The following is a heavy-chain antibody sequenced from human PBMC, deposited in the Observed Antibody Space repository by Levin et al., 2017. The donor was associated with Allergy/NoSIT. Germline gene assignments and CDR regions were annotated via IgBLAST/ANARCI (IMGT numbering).Heavy chain of an antibody. D-gene: IGHD6-13*01. V-gene: IGHV3-30*18. Sequence: GESLKISCAASGFTFSSYGMHWVRQAPGKGLEWVAVISYDGSNKYYADSVKGRFTISRDNSKNTLYLQMNSLRAEDTAVYYCAKDKSRTAGTFDYWGQGTLVTVSS. CDR2: ISYDGSNK. CDR1: GFTFSSYG. J-gene: IGHJ4*02. CDR3: AKDKSRTAGTFDY.